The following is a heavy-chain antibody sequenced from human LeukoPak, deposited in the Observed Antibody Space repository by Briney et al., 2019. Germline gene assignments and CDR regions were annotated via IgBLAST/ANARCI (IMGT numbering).Heavy chain of an antibody. CDR1: GFTFSDYY. V-gene: IGHV3-11*01. D-gene: IGHD6-19*01. CDR3: AKDLSGWYYFDY. J-gene: IGHJ4*02. CDR2: ISSSGSTI. Sequence: GGSLRLSCAASGFTFSDYYMSWIRQAPGKGLEWVSYISSSGSTIYYADSVKGRFTISRDNSKNTLYLQMNSLRAEDTAVYYCAKDLSGWYYFDYWGQGTLVTVSS.